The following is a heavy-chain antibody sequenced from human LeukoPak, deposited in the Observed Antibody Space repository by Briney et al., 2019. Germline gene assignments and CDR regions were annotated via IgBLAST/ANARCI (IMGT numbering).Heavy chain of an antibody. Sequence: GASVKVSCKVSGYTLTELSMRWVRQAPGKGLEWMGGFDPEDGETIYAQKFQGRVTMTEDTSTDTAYMELSSLRSEDTAVYYCATAHSSGWSNWFDPWGQGTLVTVSS. CDR1: GYTLTELS. V-gene: IGHV1-24*01. D-gene: IGHD6-19*01. CDR2: FDPEDGET. CDR3: ATAHSSGWSNWFDP. J-gene: IGHJ5*02.